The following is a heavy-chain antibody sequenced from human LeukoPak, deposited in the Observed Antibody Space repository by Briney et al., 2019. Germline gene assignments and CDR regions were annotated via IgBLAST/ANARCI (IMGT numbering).Heavy chain of an antibody. V-gene: IGHV3-11*01. Sequence: GGSLRLSCAASGFTFSDYYMSWIRQAPGKGLEWVSYISSSGNIIYYVDSVKGRFTISRDNAKNSLYLQMNSLRAEDTAVYYCARDDKRGYSSSWNDYWGQGTLVSVSS. J-gene: IGHJ4*02. CDR1: GFTFSDYY. CDR2: ISSSGNII. CDR3: ARDDKRGYSSSWNDY. D-gene: IGHD6-13*01.